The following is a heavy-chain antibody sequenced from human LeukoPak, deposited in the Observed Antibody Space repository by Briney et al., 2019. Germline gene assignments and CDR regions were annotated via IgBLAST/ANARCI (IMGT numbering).Heavy chain of an antibody. Sequence: GGSLRLTCAASGFSFSNFWMSWVRQAPGKGLEWVANIKPDGSATSYVDSVKGRFTISRDNAKNSLDLQMNSLRAEDTAVYYCARGGGSSSWGQGTLVTVSS. CDR3: ARGGGSSS. V-gene: IGHV3-7*01. J-gene: IGHJ5*02. D-gene: IGHD6-6*01. CDR1: GFSFSNFW. CDR2: IKPDGSAT.